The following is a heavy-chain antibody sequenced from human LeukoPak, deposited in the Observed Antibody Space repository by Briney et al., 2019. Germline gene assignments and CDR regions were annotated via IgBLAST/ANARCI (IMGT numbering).Heavy chain of an antibody. V-gene: IGHV3-64*01. Sequence: PGGSLRLSCAASGFTFRSYSMHWDRQAPGKGLEYVSAISTDGDNTYYANSVKDRFTISGDNSKNTLFLQMGSLTADDMAIYYCARVGDDDAFDIWGQGTMVIVSS. J-gene: IGHJ3*02. D-gene: IGHD1-1*01. CDR3: ARVGDDDAFDI. CDR1: GFTFRSYS. CDR2: ISTDGDNT.